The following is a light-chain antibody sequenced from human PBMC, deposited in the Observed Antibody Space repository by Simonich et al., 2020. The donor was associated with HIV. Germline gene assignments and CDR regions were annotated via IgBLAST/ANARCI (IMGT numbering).Light chain of an antibody. Sequence: DIVMTQSPDSLAVSLGERATINCKSSQSVLSSSNNKNYLAWYQQKPGQPPKLLIYWASSLESGVPDRFSASGYGTDFTLTISSLQAEDVAFYYCQQYYSTPPTFGQGTKVEIK. J-gene: IGKJ1*01. CDR3: QQYYSTPPT. CDR2: WAS. V-gene: IGKV4-1*01. CDR1: QSVLSSSNNKNY.